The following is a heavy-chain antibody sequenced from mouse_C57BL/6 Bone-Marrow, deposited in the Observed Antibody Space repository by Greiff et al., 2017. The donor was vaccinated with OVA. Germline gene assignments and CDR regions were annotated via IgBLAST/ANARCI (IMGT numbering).Heavy chain of an antibody. D-gene: IGHD2-5*01. J-gene: IGHJ2*01. V-gene: IGHV5-6*01. CDR2: ISSGGSYT. CDR3: ARHRSYNNPDY. CDR1: GFTFSSYG. Sequence: EVKLMESVGDLVKPGGSLKLSCAASGFTFSSYGMSWVRQTPDKRLEWVATISSGGSYTYYPASVKGRFTISRDNAKNTLYLQMSSLKSADAATYYCARHRSYNNPDYWGQGTTLTVSS.